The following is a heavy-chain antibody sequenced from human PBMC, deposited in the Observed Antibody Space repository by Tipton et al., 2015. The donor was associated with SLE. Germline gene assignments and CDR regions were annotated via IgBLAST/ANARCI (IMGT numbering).Heavy chain of an antibody. Sequence: TLSLTCAVYGGSFIGYYWNWIRQSPGKGVEWLGYIHYTGTPYYKPSLKSRIAMSVDTSSNQLSLRLTSLTPADTAVYYCARSGSSNFDPPDFWGQGTLATVSS. J-gene: IGHJ4*02. CDR2: IHYTGTP. V-gene: IGHV4-34*10. CDR1: GGSFIGYY. D-gene: IGHD4-11*01. CDR3: ARSGSSNFDPPDF.